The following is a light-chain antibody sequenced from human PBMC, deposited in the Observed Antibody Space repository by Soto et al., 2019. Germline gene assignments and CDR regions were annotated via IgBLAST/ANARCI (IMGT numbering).Light chain of an antibody. J-gene: IGKJ4*01. CDR1: QSVSSY. Sequence: EIVLTQSPATLSLSPGERATLSCRASQSVSSYLAWYQQKPGQAPRLLIYDASNRATGIPARFSGSGSGTDFTITISSLEPEDFEVSYCQQSSNWPPLTFDRGTKVEIK. CDR2: DAS. CDR3: QQSSNWPPLT. V-gene: IGKV3-11*01.